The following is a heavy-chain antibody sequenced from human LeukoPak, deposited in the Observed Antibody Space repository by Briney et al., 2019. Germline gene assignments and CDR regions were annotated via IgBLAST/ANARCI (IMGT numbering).Heavy chain of an antibody. Sequence: SVKVSCKASGGTFSSYAISWVRQAPGQGLEWMGGIIPIFGTANYAQKFQGRVTITADESTSTAYMELSSLRSEDTAVYYCARERLIRGVISYYMDVWGKGTTVTISS. D-gene: IGHD3-10*01. CDR1: GGTFSSYA. V-gene: IGHV1-69*13. CDR3: ARERLIRGVISYYMDV. CDR2: IIPIFGTA. J-gene: IGHJ6*03.